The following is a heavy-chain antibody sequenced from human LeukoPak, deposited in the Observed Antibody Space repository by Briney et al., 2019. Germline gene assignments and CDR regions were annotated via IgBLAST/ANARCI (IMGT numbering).Heavy chain of an antibody. CDR2: VHHSGIT. J-gene: IGHJ3*01. CDR1: GGFISSGGYY. CDR3: ARNPPNYYDSSGRMGAFDV. Sequence: SETLSLTCVVSGGFISSGGYYWGWIRHPPEKGLEWIGSVHHSGITYYNTSLKSRVTISVDKSKDQFSLELTSVTAADTAVYYCARNPPNYYDSSGRMGAFDVWGQGTMVTVSS. D-gene: IGHD3-22*01. V-gene: IGHV4-39*01.